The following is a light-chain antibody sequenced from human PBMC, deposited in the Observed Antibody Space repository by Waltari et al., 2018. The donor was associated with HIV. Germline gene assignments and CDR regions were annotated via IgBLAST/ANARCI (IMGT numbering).Light chain of an antibody. CDR2: EDE. J-gene: IGLJ3*02. CDR1: SGSIASTY. V-gene: IGLV6-57*04. CDR3: HSFDSSRHV. Sequence: NFMLTQPPSVSESPGKPITISCTRTSGSIASTYVQWYQQRPGSAPTTVIFEDEHRPSGVPDRFSGSIDRSSNSASLTISGLKTDDEADYYCHSFDSSRHVFGGGTKLTVL.